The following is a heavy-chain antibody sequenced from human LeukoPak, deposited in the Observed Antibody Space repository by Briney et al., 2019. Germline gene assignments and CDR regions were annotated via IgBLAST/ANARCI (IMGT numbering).Heavy chain of an antibody. CDR1: GFTFSSYG. Sequence: GGSLRLSCAASGFTFSSYGMHWVRQAPGKGLEWVAFIRYDGSSKYYADSVKGRFTISRDNSKNTLYLQMNSLRAEDTAVYYCAKTYYDFWSGYSWGQGTLVTVSS. CDR2: IRYDGSSK. V-gene: IGHV3-30*02. D-gene: IGHD3-3*01. CDR3: AKTYYDFWSGYS. J-gene: IGHJ5*02.